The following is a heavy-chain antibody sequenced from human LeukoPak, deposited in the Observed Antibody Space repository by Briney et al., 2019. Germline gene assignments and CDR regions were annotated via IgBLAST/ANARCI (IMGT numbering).Heavy chain of an antibody. Sequence: PGGSLRPSCAASGFTFSSYAMSWVRQAPGKGLEWVSAISGSGGSTYYADSVKGRFTVSRDNSKNTLYLQMNSLRAEDTAVYYCAKVVVPPYYYYYYMDVWGKGTTVTVSS. CDR1: GFTFSSYA. J-gene: IGHJ6*03. V-gene: IGHV3-23*01. D-gene: IGHD2-2*01. CDR2: ISGSGGST. CDR3: AKVVVPPYYYYYYMDV.